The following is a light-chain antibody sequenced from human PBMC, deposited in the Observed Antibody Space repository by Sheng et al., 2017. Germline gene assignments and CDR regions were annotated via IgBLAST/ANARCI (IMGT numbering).Light chain of an antibody. J-gene: IGLJ3*02. CDR3: QSYDSSLSASV. V-gene: IGLV1-40*01. Sequence: QSVLTQPPSVSGAPGQRVTISCTGSSSNIGAGYDVHWYQQLPGTAPKLLIYGNSNRPSGVPDRFSGSKSGTSASLAIIGIQAEDEADYYCQSYDSSLSASVFGGGTKLTVL. CDR1: SSNIGAGYD. CDR2: GNS.